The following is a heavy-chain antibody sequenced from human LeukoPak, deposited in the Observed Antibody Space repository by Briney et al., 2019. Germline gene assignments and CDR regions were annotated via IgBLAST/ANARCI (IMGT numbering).Heavy chain of an antibody. D-gene: IGHD6-13*01. Sequence: GESLKISCKGSGYSFTSYWIGWVRQMPGKGLGWMGIIYPGDPDTRYSPSFQGQVTISADKSISTGYLQWSSLKASDTAMYYCAREAAAGSFGWFDPWGQGTLVTVSS. CDR2: IYPGDPDT. V-gene: IGHV5-51*01. J-gene: IGHJ5*02. CDR3: AREAAAGSFGWFDP. CDR1: GYSFTSYW.